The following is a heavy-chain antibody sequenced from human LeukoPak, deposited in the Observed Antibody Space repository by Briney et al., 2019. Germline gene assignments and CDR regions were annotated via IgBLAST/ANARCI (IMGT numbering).Heavy chain of an antibody. J-gene: IGHJ5*02. D-gene: IGHD3-10*01. V-gene: IGHV4-38-2*02. CDR3: AREVPKVGLWFGESGFDP. Sequence: PSETLSLTCTVSGYSISSGYYWGWIRQPPGKGLEWIGSIYHSGSTYYNPSLKSRVTISVDTSKNQFSLKLSSVTAADTAVYYCAREVPKVGLWFGESGFDPWGQGTLVTVSS. CDR1: GYSISSGYY. CDR2: IYHSGST.